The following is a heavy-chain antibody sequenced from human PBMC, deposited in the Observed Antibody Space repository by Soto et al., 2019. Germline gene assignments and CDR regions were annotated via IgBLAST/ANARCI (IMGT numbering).Heavy chain of an antibody. Sequence: QVRLAQSGAEVKKPGASVKVSCKASGYIFSDYYMHWVRQAPGQGLEWMGWINPDSGGTKYTQKFQGRVTMTRDTSKSTAYMERSGLRFDDTAVYYCGRKLGSYNFDYWGQGTLVPVPS. CDR3: GRKLGSYNFDY. CDR2: INPDSGGT. D-gene: IGHD3-10*01. CDR1: GYIFSDYY. V-gene: IGHV1-2*02. J-gene: IGHJ4*02.